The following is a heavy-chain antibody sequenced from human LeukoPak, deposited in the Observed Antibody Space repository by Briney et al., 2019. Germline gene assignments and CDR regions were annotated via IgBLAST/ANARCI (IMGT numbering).Heavy chain of an antibody. CDR2: ISAYNGNT. V-gene: IGHV1-18*01. J-gene: IGHJ5*02. D-gene: IGHD6-6*01. CDR3: ARDMIAVRPNWFDP. Sequence: ASVKVSCKASGYSFTTYGISWVRQAPGQGLEWMGWISAYNGNTSYAQKLQGRVTMTTDTSTSTAYMELRSLRSDDTAVYYCARDMIAVRPNWFDPWGQGTLVTVSS. CDR1: GYSFTTYG.